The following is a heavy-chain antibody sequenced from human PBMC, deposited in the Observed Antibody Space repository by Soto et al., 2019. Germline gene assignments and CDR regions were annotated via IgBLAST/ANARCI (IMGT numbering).Heavy chain of an antibody. V-gene: IGHV4-30-2*01. CDR2: IYHSGST. CDR1: GGSISSGGYS. Sequence: SETLSLTCAVSGGSISSGGYSWSWIRQPPGKGLEWIGYIYHSGSTYYNPSLKSRVTISVDRSKNQFSLKLSSMTAADTAVYYCARAPRGNYGYPSYFDYWGQGTLVTVSS. J-gene: IGHJ4*02. CDR3: ARAPRGNYGYPSYFDY. D-gene: IGHD3-10*01.